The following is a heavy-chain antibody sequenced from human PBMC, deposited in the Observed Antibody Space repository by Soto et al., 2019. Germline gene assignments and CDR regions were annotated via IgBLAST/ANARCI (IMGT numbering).Heavy chain of an antibody. CDR3: AKNGGAHPYYFDY. V-gene: IGHV3-30*18. J-gene: IGHJ4*02. Sequence: QVQLVESGGGVVQPGRSLRLSCAASGFTFSSYGMHWVRQAPGKGLEWVAVISYDGSNKYYADSVKGRFTISRDNSKNTLYLQMNSLRAEDTAVYYCAKNGGAHPYYFDYWGQGTLVTVSS. CDR1: GFTFSSYG. D-gene: IGHD3-16*01. CDR2: ISYDGSNK.